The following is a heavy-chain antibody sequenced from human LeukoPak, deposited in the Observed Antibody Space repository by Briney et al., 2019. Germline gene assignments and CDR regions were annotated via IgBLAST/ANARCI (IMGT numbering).Heavy chain of an antibody. J-gene: IGHJ4*02. CDR1: GSSFTSYW. Sequence: GESLKISCKGSGSSFTSYWIGWVRQMPGKGLGWMGIIYPGDSDTRYSPSFQGQVTISAEKSISTAYLQWSSLKASDTAMYYCARSPYYYHSSVGYYWGQGTLVTVSS. CDR2: IYPGDSDT. V-gene: IGHV5-51*01. CDR3: ARSPYYYHSSVGYY. D-gene: IGHD3-22*01.